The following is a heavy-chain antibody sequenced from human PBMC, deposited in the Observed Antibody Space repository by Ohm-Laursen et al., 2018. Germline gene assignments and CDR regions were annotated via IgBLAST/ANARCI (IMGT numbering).Heavy chain of an antibody. D-gene: IGHD6-13*01. J-gene: IGHJ4*02. CDR2: ISSSSSYI. CDR3: ARDRVSSWYRDINY. Sequence: SLRLSCAASGFTFSSYAMSWVRQAPGKGLEWVSAISSSSSYIYYADSVKGRFTISRDNAKNSLYLQMNSLRAEDTAVYYCARDRVSSWYRDINYWGQGTLVTVSS. V-gene: IGHV3-21*01. CDR1: GFTFSSYA.